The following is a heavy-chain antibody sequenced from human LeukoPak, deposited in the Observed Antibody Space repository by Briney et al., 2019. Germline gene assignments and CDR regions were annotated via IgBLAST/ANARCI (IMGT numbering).Heavy chain of an antibody. J-gene: IGHJ4*02. Sequence: GESLKISCKGSEYSFTTYWIAWVRQMLGKGLEWMGIIYPADSDTRYSPSFQGQVTISADKSISTAYLQWSSLKASDTAMYYCARQGSGWFYVDYWGQGTLVTVSS. D-gene: IGHD2/OR15-2a*01. CDR1: EYSFTTYW. CDR3: ARQGSGWFYVDY. CDR2: IYPADSDT. V-gene: IGHV5-51*01.